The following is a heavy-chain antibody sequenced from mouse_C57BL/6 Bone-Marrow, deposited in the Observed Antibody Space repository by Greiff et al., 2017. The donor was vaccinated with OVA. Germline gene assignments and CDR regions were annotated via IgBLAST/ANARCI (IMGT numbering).Heavy chain of an antibody. J-gene: IGHJ1*03. CDR1: GYTFTSYW. V-gene: IGHV1-53*01. D-gene: IGHD1-1*01. Sequence: QVQLQQSGPELVKPGASVKLSCKASGYTFTSYWMHWVKQRPGQGLEWIGNINPSNGGTNYNEKFKSKATLTVDKSSSTAYMQLSSLTSEDSAVYYCARAPITTVRYFDVWGTGTTVTVSS. CDR3: ARAPITTVRYFDV. CDR2: INPSNGGT.